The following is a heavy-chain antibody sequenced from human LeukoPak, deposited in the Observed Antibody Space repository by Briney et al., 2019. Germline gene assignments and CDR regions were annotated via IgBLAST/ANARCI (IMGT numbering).Heavy chain of an antibody. Sequence: GGSLRLSCAASGFTFSSYAMSWVRQAPGKGLEWVSAISGSGGSTYYADSVKGRLTISRDNSKNTLYLQINSLRTEDTAVYYCAKDPTELGILPMDYWGQGTLVTVSS. CDR1: GFTFSSYA. V-gene: IGHV3-23*01. CDR3: AKDPTELGILPMDY. D-gene: IGHD1-1*01. CDR2: ISGSGGST. J-gene: IGHJ4*02.